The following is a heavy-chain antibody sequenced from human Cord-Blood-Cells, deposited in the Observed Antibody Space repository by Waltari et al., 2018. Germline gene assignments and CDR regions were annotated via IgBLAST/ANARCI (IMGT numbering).Heavy chain of an antibody. V-gene: IGHV3-23*04. Sequence: EVQLVESGGGLVQPGGSLRLSCAASGFTFSSYAMSWVRQAPGKGVEWVSAISGSGGSTYYADSVKGRFTNSRDNSKNTLYLQMNSLRAEDTAVYYCAKEAGYDFWSGYSPDAFDIWGQGTMVTVSS. J-gene: IGHJ3*02. D-gene: IGHD3-3*01. CDR1: GFTFSSYA. CDR3: AKEAGYDFWSGYSPDAFDI. CDR2: ISGSGGST.